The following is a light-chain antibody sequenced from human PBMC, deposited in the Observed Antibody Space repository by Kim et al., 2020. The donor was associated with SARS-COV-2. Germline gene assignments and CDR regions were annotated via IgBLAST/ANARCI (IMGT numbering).Light chain of an antibody. Sequence: QSVLTQPASVSGSPGQSITISCTGTSSDVGDYSYVSWYQQHPGKAPKLMIYAVSNRPSGVSNRFSGSKSGNTASLTISGLQAEDEADYYCSSYTSSSTLEGVFGGGTQLTVL. CDR1: SSDVGDYSY. CDR2: AVS. V-gene: IGLV2-14*03. CDR3: SSYTSSSTLEGV. J-gene: IGLJ3*02.